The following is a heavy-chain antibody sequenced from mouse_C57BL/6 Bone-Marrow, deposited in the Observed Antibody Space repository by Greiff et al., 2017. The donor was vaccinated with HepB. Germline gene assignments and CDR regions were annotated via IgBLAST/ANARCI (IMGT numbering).Heavy chain of an antibody. D-gene: IGHD2-3*01. CDR1: GFIIKDDY. J-gene: IGHJ2*01. CDR3: TTGWLLRSFDY. CDR2: IDPENGDT. V-gene: IGHV14-4*01. Sequence: EVQLQESGAELVRPGASVKLSCTASGFIIKDDYMHWVKQRPEQGLEWIGWIDPENGDTEYASKFQGKATITADTSSNTAYLQLSSLTSEDTAVYYCTTGWLLRSFDYWGQGTTLTVSS.